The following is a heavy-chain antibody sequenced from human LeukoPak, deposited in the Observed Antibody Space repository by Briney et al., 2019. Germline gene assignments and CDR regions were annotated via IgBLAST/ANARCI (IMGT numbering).Heavy chain of an antibody. CDR2: INPNSGGT. CDR1: GYMFIGYY. D-gene: IGHD3-22*01. V-gene: IGHV1-2*02. J-gene: IGHJ3*02. CDR3: ARDWSITTPRGGFDI. Sequence: GASVKVSCKASGYMFIGYYIHWVRQAPGQGLEWMGWINPNSGGTNYAQKFRGRVTMTRAPSINTAYMEVISLASDDTAVYYCARDWSITTPRGGFDIWGQGTKVTVSS.